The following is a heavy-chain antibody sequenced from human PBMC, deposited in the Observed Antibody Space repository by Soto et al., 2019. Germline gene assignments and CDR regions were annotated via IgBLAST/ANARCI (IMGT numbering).Heavy chain of an antibody. CDR2: IIPIFGTA. D-gene: IGHD6-19*01. J-gene: IGHJ4*02. CDR1: GGTFSSYT. V-gene: IGHV1-69*12. CDR3: AHEGSSGKLRLDY. Sequence: QVQLVQSGAEVKKPGSSVKVSCKASGGTFSSYTISWVRQAPGQGLEWMGGIIPIFGTANYAQKFLGRVTIPADESTSTAYMELSSLRSEDTAVYYCAHEGSSGKLRLDYWGQGTLVTVSS.